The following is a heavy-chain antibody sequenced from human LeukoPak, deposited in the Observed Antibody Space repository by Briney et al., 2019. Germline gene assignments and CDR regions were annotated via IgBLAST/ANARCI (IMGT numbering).Heavy chain of an antibody. CDR3: ARGGPGTVVTPLGWYFDY. V-gene: IGHV5-51*01. J-gene: IGHJ4*02. CDR2: IYPGDSDT. CDR1: GSSFSNYW. D-gene: IGHD4-23*01. Sequence: RGESLKISCKGSGSSFSNYWIGWVRQMPGKGLEWMGIIYPGDSDTRYSPPFQGQVTISADKSISTAYLQWSSLKASDTAMYYCARGGPGTVVTPLGWYFDYWGQGTLVTVSS.